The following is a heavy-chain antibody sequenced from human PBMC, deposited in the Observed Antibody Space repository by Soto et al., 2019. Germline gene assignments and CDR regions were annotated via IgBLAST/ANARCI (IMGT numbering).Heavy chain of an antibody. D-gene: IGHD4-4*01. CDR1: GGSISSGGYY. CDR3: ARGPDYSILHFDY. V-gene: IGHV4-31*03. CDR2: IYYSGST. Sequence: QVQLQESGPGLVKPSQTLSLTCTVSGGSISSGGYYWSWIRQHPGKGLEWIGYIYYSGSTYYNPSRKSRVTISVDTSKNEFSLKLSSVTAADTAVYYCARGPDYSILHFDYWGQGTLVTVSS. J-gene: IGHJ4*02.